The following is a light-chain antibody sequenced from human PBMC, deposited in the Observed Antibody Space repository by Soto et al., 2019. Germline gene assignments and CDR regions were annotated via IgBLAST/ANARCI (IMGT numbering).Light chain of an antibody. CDR2: EVS. J-gene: IGLJ2*01. CDR3: SSYAGSNNLV. V-gene: IGLV2-8*01. CDR1: SSDVAGYNF. Sequence: QSVLTQPPSAFGSPGQSVTISCTGTSSDVAGYNFVSWYQQHPGKAPKLMIHEVSKRPSGVPDRFSGSKSGNTASLTVSGLQAEDEADYYCSSYAGSNNLVFGGGTKLTVL.